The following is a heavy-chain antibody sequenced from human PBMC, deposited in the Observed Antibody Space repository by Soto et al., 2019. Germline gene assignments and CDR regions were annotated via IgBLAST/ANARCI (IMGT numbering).Heavy chain of an antibody. D-gene: IGHD4-17*01. CDR1: GFTFNNYG. J-gene: IGHJ4*02. V-gene: IGHV3-64*04. Sequence: PGGSLRLSCSASGFTFNNYGVHWVRQAPGKGLEYVSAISSNGDSTYYADSVKGRFTISRDNAKNSLYLQMNSLRAEDTAVYYCARERDYPDYYFDYWGQGTLVTVSS. CDR3: ARERDYPDYYFDY. CDR2: ISSNGDST.